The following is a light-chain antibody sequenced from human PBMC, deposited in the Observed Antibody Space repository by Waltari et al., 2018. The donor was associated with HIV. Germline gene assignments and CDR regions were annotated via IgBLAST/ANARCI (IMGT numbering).Light chain of an antibody. CDR3: NSYTSTTTRWL. Sequence: QSALTQPASVSGSPGQSIIISCTGTSSDVGGSNYVPWYQHHPGKAPKLIIFDVGNRPSGVSNRFSGSKSGNTASLTISGLQTEDEADYYCNSYTSTTTRWLFGGGTRLTVL. CDR1: SSDVGGSNY. V-gene: IGLV2-14*01. J-gene: IGLJ3*02. CDR2: DVG.